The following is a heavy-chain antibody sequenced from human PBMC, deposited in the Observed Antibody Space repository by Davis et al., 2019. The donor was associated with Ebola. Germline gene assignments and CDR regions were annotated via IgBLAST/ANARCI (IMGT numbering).Heavy chain of an antibody. CDR3: ARLPYCTSTRCYDSYYGMDV. CDR2: IYYSGST. Sequence: MPSETLSLTWTVSGGSISSSSYYWGWIRQPPGKGLEWIGSIYYSGSTYYNPSLKSRVTISVDTSKNQFSLRLRSVTAADTAVYHCARLPYCTSTRCYDSYYGMDVWGQGTTVTVSS. V-gene: IGHV4-39*01. D-gene: IGHD2-2*01. CDR1: GGSISSSSYY. J-gene: IGHJ6*02.